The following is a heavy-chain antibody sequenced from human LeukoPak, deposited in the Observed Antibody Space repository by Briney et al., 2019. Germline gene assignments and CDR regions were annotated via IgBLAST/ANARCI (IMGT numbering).Heavy chain of an antibody. V-gene: IGHV3-23*01. D-gene: IGHD3-22*01. CDR2: ISNSGGST. Sequence: GGSLRLSCAASGFTFSSYVMSWVRQAPGKGLEWVSSISNSGGSTYYADSVKGRFTISRDNSKNTLYLQMNSLRAEDTAVYYCAKLHNYYYDSSGYGNWFDPWGQGTLVTVSS. CDR1: GFTFSSYV. J-gene: IGHJ5*02. CDR3: AKLHNYYYDSSGYGNWFDP.